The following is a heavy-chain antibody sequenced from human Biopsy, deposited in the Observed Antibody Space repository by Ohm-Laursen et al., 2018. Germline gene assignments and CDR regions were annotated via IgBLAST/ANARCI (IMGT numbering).Heavy chain of an antibody. J-gene: IGHJ4*02. V-gene: IGHV1-24*01. CDR3: AAGPYYATRFYYNVRPFDF. Sequence: GASVKVSCKVSGYTLTELSIHWVRQTGGKGLEWMGGFDREERKTVYAEKFQGRVTMTEDTSTDTVYMEVTSLRSDDTAVYYCAAGPYYATRFYYNVRPFDFWGQGTLVTVSS. CDR1: GYTLTELS. D-gene: IGHD3-10*01. CDR2: FDREERKT.